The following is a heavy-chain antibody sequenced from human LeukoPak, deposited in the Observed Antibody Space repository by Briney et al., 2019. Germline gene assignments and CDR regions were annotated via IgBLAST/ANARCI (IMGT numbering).Heavy chain of an antibody. J-gene: IGHJ4*02. D-gene: IGHD2-15*01. Sequence: PGGSLRLSCAASGFTFSSYEMNWVRQAPGKGLEWVSYISSSGSTIYYADSVKGRFTISRDNAKNSLYLQMNSLRAEDTAVYYCAREYCSGGSCYSLYFDYWGQGTLVTVSS. CDR1: GFTFSSYE. CDR3: AREYCSGGSCYSLYFDY. CDR2: ISSSGSTI. V-gene: IGHV3-48*03.